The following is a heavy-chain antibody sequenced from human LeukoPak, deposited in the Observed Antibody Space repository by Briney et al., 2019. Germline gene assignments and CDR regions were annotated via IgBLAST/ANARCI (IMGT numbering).Heavy chain of an antibody. J-gene: IGHJ4*02. Sequence: PSETLSLTCSASGASTSDKYWSWIRQSPGRTLEWIGHIYNGRNTKYNPSLTSRVTISVDTSKNQFSLSLTSVTATDTAMYYCAQTTGWPGFDFWGPEALVTVSS. CDR3: AQTTGWPGFDF. D-gene: IGHD6-19*01. V-gene: IGHV4-59*08. CDR1: GASTSDKY. CDR2: IYNGRNT.